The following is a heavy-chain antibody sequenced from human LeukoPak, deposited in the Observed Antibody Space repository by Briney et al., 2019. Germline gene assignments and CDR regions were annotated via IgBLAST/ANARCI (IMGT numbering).Heavy chain of an antibody. J-gene: IGHJ5*02. D-gene: IGHD6-19*01. CDR3: ARGRVVAGTVGWFDP. Sequence: GGSLRLSCAASGFTFSSYWMSWVRQAPGKGLEWVANIKQDGSEENFVDSVKGRFTISRDNAKNSLYLQMNSLRAEDTAVYYCARGRVVAGTVGWFDPWGQGTLVTVSS. V-gene: IGHV3-7*01. CDR2: IKQDGSEE. CDR1: GFTFSSYW.